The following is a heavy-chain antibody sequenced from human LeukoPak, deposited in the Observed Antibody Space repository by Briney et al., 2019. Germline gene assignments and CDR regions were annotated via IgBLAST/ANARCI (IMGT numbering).Heavy chain of an antibody. Sequence: PSETLSLTCTVSGDSISSNSYYWNWIRQPPGKGLEWIGYIYYSGSTNYNPSLKSRVTISVDTSKNQFSLKLSSVTAADTAVYYCARAAYSGSYHSDYWGQGTLVTVSS. CDR1: GDSISSNSYY. V-gene: IGHV4-61*01. CDR3: ARAAYSGSYHSDY. D-gene: IGHD1-26*01. CDR2: IYYSGST. J-gene: IGHJ4*02.